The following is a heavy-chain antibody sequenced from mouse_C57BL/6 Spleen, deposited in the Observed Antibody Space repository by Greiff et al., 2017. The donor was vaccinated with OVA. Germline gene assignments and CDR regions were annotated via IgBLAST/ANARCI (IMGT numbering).Heavy chain of an antibody. D-gene: IGHD3-1*01. CDR2: IYPGDGDT. J-gene: IGHJ4*01. V-gene: IGHV1-80*01. CDR3: ARSGDYYAMDY. Sequence: QVQLKESGAELVKPGASVKISCKASGYAFSSYWMNWVKQRPGKGLEWIGQIYPGDGDTTYNGKFKGKATLTADKSSSTAYMHLSSLTSEDSAVYFCARSGDYYAMDYWGQGPSVTVSS. CDR1: GYAFSSYW.